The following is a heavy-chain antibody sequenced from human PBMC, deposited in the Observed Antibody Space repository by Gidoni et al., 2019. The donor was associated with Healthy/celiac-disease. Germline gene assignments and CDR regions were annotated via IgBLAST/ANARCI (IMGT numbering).Heavy chain of an antibody. J-gene: IGHJ6*02. Sequence: EVQLVQSGAEVKKPGESLKISCKRSGYSFTSYWIGWVRQMPGKGLEWMGIIYPGDSDTRYSPSFQGQVTISAEKSISTAYLQWSSLKASDTAMYYCARPIFYSSSWDYGMDVWGQGTTVTVSS. V-gene: IGHV5-51*01. D-gene: IGHD6-13*01. CDR3: ARPIFYSSSWDYGMDV. CDR2: IYPGDSDT. CDR1: GYSFTSYW.